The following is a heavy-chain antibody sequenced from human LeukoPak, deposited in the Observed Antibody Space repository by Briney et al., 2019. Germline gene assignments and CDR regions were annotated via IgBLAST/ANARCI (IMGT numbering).Heavy chain of an antibody. CDR2: IYYSGST. J-gene: IGHJ6*02. CDR1: GGSISSHY. Sequence: KTSETLSLTCTVSGGSISSHYWSWIRQPPGKGLEWIAYIYYSGSTNYNPSLQCRVTISVDTSKNQLSLKVSSVTAADTAVYYCARHMSSGTYPMDVWGQGTTVTVSS. V-gene: IGHV4-59*08. D-gene: IGHD1-26*01. CDR3: ARHMSSGTYPMDV.